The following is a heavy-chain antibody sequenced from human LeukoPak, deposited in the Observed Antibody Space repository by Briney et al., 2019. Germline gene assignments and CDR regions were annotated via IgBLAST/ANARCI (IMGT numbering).Heavy chain of an antibody. D-gene: IGHD3-16*01. CDR1: GGSISGHY. V-gene: IGHV4-59*11. CDR3: ARFGVDYDMDV. CDR2: IHYTGKP. Sequence: SETLPLTCSVSGGSISGHYWTWIRQPPGKGPEWIGQIHYTGKPDYNPFLKSRITISVDTSKNQVSLQVSSVTAADSAIYYCARFGVDYDMDVWGHGTTVTVFS. J-gene: IGHJ6*02.